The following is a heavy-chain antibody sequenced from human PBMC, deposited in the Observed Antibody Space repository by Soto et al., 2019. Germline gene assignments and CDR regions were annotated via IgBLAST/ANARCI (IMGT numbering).Heavy chain of an antibody. Sequence: CAASGFTFSSYVMHWVRQAPGKGLEWVAVIWYDGSNKYYADSVKGRFTISRDNSKNTLYLQMNSLRAEDTAVYYCARDGGPGVVTIINYGMEVWGQGTTVIVS. D-gene: IGHD3-3*01. J-gene: IGHJ6*01. CDR2: IWYDGSNK. V-gene: IGHV3-33*01. CDR3: ARDGGPGVVTIINYGMEV. CDR1: GFTFSSYV.